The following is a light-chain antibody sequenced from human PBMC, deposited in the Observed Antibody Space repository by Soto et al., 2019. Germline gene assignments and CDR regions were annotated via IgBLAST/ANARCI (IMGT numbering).Light chain of an antibody. CDR1: SSNIGSYT. CDR3: AVWDGSLNAVV. J-gene: IGLJ2*01. CDR2: SNN. Sequence: QSVLTQPPSASGTPGQRVTISCSGSSSNIGSYTVNWYQQLPGTAPKLLIYSNNQRPSGVPDRFSGSKSGTSVSLAISGLQSEDEADYYCAVWDGSLNAVVFGGGTKLTVL. V-gene: IGLV1-44*01.